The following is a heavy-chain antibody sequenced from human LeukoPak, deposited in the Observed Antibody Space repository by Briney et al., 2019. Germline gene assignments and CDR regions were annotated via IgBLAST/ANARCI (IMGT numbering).Heavy chain of an antibody. CDR3: ARETTVVTPGRSDVFDI. D-gene: IGHD4-23*01. CDR2: ISYSGST. V-gene: IGHV4-59*11. J-gene: IGHJ3*02. CDR1: GGSIRIHY. Sequence: PSQSLCLTRTVSGGSIRIHYWNWIPEPPGKGLEGIGYISYSGSTNYNTSLKSRVTRSVDTSKNQYSLKLSSVTAADTAVYYCARETTVVTPGRSDVFDIWGQGTMVTVSS.